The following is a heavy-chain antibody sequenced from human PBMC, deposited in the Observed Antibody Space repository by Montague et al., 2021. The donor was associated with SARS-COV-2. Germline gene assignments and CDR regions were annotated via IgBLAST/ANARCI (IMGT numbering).Heavy chain of an antibody. D-gene: IGHD4-17*01. J-gene: IGHJ4*02. CDR3: ARGSTVTHY. CDR2: INHSGST. CDR1: GGSFSGYY. Sequence: SETLSLTCAVYGGSFSGYYWSWIRQPPGKGLEWVGEINHSGSTNYNPSLKSRVTISVDTSKNQFSLKLSSVTAADTAVYYCARGSTVTHYWGQGTLVTVSS. V-gene: IGHV4-34*01.